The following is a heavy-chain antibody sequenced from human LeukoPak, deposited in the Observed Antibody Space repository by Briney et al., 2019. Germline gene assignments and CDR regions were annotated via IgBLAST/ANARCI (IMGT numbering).Heavy chain of an antibody. J-gene: IGHJ5*02. D-gene: IGHD6-19*01. V-gene: IGHV4-39*01. Sequence: SETLSLTCTVSGGSISSSSYYWGWIRQPPGKGLEWIGSIYYSGSTYYNPSLKSRVTISVDTSKNQFSLKLSSVTAADTAVYYCARLEAVWFDPWGQGTLVTVSS. CDR2: IYYSGST. CDR1: GGSISSSSYY. CDR3: ARLEAVWFDP.